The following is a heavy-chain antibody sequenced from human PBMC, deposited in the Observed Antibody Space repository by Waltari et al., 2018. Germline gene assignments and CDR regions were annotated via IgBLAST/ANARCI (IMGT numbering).Heavy chain of an antibody. CDR1: GFTFSSYA. J-gene: IGHJ4*02. CDR3: ATRRHYYDSSGYFPGDY. D-gene: IGHD3-22*01. V-gene: IGHV3-23*01. CDR2: ISGRGGST. Sequence: EVQLLESGGGLVQPGGSLRLSCAASGFTFSSYAMSWVRQAPGKGLEWVAAISGRGGSTYHADAGKGRYTIARDNSKNTRYLQMNSLRAEDTAVYYCATRRHYYDSSGYFPGDYWGQGTLVTVSS.